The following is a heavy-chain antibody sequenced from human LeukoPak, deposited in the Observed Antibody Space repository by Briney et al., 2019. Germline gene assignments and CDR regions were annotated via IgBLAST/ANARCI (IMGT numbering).Heavy chain of an antibody. D-gene: IGHD3-10*01. J-gene: IGHJ4*02. CDR3: ARDYGYYYGSGSYYIPD. CDR2: ISYDGSNK. CDR1: GFTFSSYA. Sequence: GGSLRLSCAASGFTFSSYAMHWVRHAPGKGLEWVAVISYDGSNKYYADSVKGRFTISRDNSKNTLYLRMNSLRAEDTAVYYCARDYGYYYGSGSYYIPDWGQGTLVTVSS. V-gene: IGHV3-30-3*01.